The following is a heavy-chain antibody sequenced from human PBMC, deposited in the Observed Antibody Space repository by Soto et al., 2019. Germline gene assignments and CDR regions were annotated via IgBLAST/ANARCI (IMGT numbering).Heavy chain of an antibody. Sequence: SETLSLTCAVYGGSFSGYYWTWVRQPPGKGLEWIGEINDSGGTDYNPSLKSRVTISLDTSKNQLSLKLSSVTAADTAVYYCARGRKGFRSNRYFDWAQGTSGTVSS. V-gene: IGHV4-34*01. D-gene: IGHD3-9*01. CDR3: ARGRKGFRSNRYFD. CDR2: INDSGGT. CDR1: GGSFSGYY. J-gene: IGHJ4*02.